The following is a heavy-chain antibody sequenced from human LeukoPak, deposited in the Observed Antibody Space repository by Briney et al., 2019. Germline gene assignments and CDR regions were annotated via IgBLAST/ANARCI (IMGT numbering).Heavy chain of an antibody. Sequence: SETLSLTCTVSGGSISSYYWSWIRQPAGKGLEWIGRIYTGASTNTNPPLKSRVTTSVDTSKNQISLKMRSVTAADTAVYYCAREGNYYDGGGYYYFDYWGQGTLVT. V-gene: IGHV4-4*07. CDR2: IYTGAST. D-gene: IGHD3-22*01. CDR3: AREGNYYDGGGYYYFDY. CDR1: GGSISSYY. J-gene: IGHJ4*02.